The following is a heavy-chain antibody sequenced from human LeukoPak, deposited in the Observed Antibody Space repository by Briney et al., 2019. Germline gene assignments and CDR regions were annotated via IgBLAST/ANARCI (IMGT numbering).Heavy chain of an antibody. CDR3: ARVRSSWTRGAFDI. D-gene: IGHD6-13*01. J-gene: IGHJ3*02. CDR2: IRYDGSNK. CDR1: GFTFSSYG. Sequence: PGGSLRLSCAASGFTFSSYGMHWVRQAPGKGLEWVAFIRYDGSNKYYADSVKGRFTISRDNSKNTLYLQMNSLRAEDTAVYYCARVRSSWTRGAFDIWGQGTMVTVSS. V-gene: IGHV3-30*02.